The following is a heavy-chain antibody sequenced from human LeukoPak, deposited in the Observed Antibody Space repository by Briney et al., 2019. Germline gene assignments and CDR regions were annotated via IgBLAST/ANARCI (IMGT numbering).Heavy chain of an antibody. Sequence: GASVRVSCKASGYTFTGYYMHWVRQAPGQGREWMGWINPNIGVTNYAQRFQGRVTMTRDTSISTAYMDLSRLRYDDTAVYYCARDRDGYCTNGVCYFDYWGQGTLVTVSS. D-gene: IGHD2-8*01. J-gene: IGHJ4*02. CDR2: INPNIGVT. V-gene: IGHV1-2*02. CDR1: GYTFTGYY. CDR3: ARDRDGYCTNGVCYFDY.